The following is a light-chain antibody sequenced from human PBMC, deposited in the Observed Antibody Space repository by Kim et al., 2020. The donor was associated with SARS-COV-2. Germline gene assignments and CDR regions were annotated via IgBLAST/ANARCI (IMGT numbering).Light chain of an antibody. CDR2: AAS. Sequence: SSIGDRVTMSCRASQTIGTNLNWYQQKTGKAPKLLIYAASRLQTGVPSRFSGAGSGTDFTLTINSLQPEDFATYYCQQGSTTPYTFGPGTKVDIK. CDR1: QTIGTN. V-gene: IGKV1-39*01. J-gene: IGKJ3*01. CDR3: QQGSTTPYT.